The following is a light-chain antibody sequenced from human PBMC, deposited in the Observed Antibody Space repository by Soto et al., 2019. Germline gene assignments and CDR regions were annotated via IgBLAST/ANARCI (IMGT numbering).Light chain of an antibody. CDR3: QQYGSSPFT. V-gene: IGKV3-20*01. CDR2: GAS. CDR1: QSVSSSY. J-gene: IGKJ5*01. Sequence: IVLTQSPGTLSLSPGERATLSCRASQSVSSSYLAWYQQKPGQAPRLLIYGASSRAAGIPDRFSGSRSGTDFTFTISRLEPEDFAVYYCQQYGSSPFTFGQGTRLEIK.